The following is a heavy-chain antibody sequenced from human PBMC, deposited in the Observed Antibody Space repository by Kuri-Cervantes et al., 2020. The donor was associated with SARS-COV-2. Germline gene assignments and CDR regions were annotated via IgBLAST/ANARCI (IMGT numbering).Heavy chain of an antibody. J-gene: IGHJ6*03. CDR3: ASMGGIPDYYYYMDV. CDR2: ISYDGSNK. CDR1: GFTFSSYW. V-gene: IGHV3-30-3*01. Sequence: GGSLRLSCAASGFTFSSYWMHWVRQAPGKGLEWVAVISYDGSNKYYADSVKGRFTISRDNSKNTLYPQMNSLRAEDTAVYHCASMGGIPDYYYYMDVWGKGTTVTVSS. D-gene: IGHD3-16*01.